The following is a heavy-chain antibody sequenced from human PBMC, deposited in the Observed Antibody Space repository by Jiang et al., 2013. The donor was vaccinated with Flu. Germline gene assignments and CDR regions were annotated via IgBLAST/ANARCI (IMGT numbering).Heavy chain of an antibody. CDR1: GLTFDDYA. J-gene: IGHJ1*01. D-gene: IGHD6-13*01. CDR3: AKDLHITTGGTFQH. CDR2: ISWNSGSI. V-gene: IGHV3-9*01. Sequence: QLLESGGGLVQPGRSLRLSCAASGLTFDDYAMHWVRQAPGKGLEWVSGISWNSGSIGYADSVKGRFTISRDNAKNSLYLQMNSLRTEDTALYYCAKDLHITTGGTFQHWGQGTLVTVSS.